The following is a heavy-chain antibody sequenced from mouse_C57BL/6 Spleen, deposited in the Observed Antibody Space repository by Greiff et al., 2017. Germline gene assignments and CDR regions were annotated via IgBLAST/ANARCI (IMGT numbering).Heavy chain of an antibody. CDR2: IYPGDGDT. Sequence: VKLQESGAELVKPGASVKISCKASGYAFSSYWMNWVKQRPGKGLEWIGQIYPGDGDTNYNGKFKGKATLTADKSSSTAYMQLSSLTSEDSAVYFCATNLLGAMDYWGQGTSVTVSS. V-gene: IGHV1-80*01. CDR3: ATNLLGAMDY. J-gene: IGHJ4*01. D-gene: IGHD4-1*01. CDR1: GYAFSSYW.